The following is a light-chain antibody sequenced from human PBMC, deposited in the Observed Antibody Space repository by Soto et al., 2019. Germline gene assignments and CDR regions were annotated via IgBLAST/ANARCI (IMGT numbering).Light chain of an antibody. Sequence: DIQMTQSPSSLSPSVGDRVTITCRASQDISTYLNWYQQKPGKAPKLLIYAASSLQSGVPSRFSGSGSETYFTLTISSLQPEDFATYSCQQNYSTTWTFGQGTKVEIK. CDR3: QQNYSTTWT. CDR1: QDISTY. V-gene: IGKV1-39*01. J-gene: IGKJ1*01. CDR2: AAS.